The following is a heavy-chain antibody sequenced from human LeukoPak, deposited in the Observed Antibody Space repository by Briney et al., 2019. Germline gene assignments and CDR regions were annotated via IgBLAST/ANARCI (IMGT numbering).Heavy chain of an antibody. V-gene: IGHV3-21*01. CDR1: GFTFSSYS. J-gene: IGHJ4*02. CDR2: ISSSSSYI. Sequence: GGSLRLSCAASGFTFSSYSMNWVRQAPGKGLEWVSSISSSSSYIYYADSVKGRFTISRDNSKNTLYLQMNSLRVEDTAVYYCAKDLIQLWLNPPDYWGQGTLVTVSS. D-gene: IGHD5-18*01. CDR3: AKDLIQLWLNPPDY.